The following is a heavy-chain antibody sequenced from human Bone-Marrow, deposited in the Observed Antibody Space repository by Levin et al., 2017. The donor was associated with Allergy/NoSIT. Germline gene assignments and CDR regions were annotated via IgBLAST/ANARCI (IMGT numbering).Heavy chain of an antibody. J-gene: IGHJ4*02. CDR3: TRGGTEAGFDF. CDR1: GFTFSDAA. Sequence: LSLTCAASGFTFSDAAIHWVRQAPGKGLEWVGRIRSEDHNYATAYSVSLEGRFSVSRDDSNTTAFLHMNNLKVEDTAVYFCTRGGTEAGFDFWGQGTLVTVSS. V-gene: IGHV3-73*01. CDR2: IRSEDHNYAT. D-gene: IGHD3-16*01.